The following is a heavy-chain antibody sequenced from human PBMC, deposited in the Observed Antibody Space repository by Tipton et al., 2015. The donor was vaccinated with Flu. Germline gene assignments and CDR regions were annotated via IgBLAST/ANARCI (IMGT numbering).Heavy chain of an antibody. D-gene: IGHD3-22*01. CDR1: GFTFSSYG. J-gene: IGHJ3*02. V-gene: IGHV3-30*18. CDR3: AKEVTKLYYYDSKAFDI. CDR2: MSYDGSNK. Sequence: SLRLSCAASGFTFSSYGMHWVRQAPGKGLEWVAVMSYDGSNKYYADSAKGRFTISRDNSKNTLYLQMNSLRAEDTAVYYCAKEVTKLYYYDSKAFDIWGQGTMVTVSS.